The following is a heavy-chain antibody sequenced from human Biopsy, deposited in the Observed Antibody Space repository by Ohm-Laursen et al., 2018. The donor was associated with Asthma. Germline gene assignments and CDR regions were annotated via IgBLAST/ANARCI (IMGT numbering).Heavy chain of an antibody. J-gene: IGHJ6*02. CDR3: ARGYSGADRIVYYYSGLEV. V-gene: IGHV1-69*01. CDR1: GDSFSNYA. Sequence: SSVKVSCKASGDSFSNYAISWVRQAPGQGLEWMGGLIPVLGTPDHAQMFEGRVTITADESTSTAYMELSSLSSEDTAVYYCARGYSGADRIVYYYSGLEVWGQGTTVTVSS. CDR2: LIPVLGTP. D-gene: IGHD5-12*01.